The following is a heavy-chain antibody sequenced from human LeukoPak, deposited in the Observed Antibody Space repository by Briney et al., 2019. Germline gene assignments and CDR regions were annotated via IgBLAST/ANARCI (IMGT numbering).Heavy chain of an antibody. CDR3: ARRGNWNSLLFDF. CDR2: IFYSGIT. D-gene: IGHD1-7*01. Sequence: KRSETQALTCTVCRDSIRSRSYYWGWSRKPQGKGLQWIGNIFYSGITYYNPSLKSRVTISVDTSKNQFSLRLSSVTAADTAVYYCARRGNWNSLLFDFWGQGTLVTVSS. J-gene: IGHJ4*02. CDR1: RDSIRSRSYY. V-gene: IGHV4-39*01.